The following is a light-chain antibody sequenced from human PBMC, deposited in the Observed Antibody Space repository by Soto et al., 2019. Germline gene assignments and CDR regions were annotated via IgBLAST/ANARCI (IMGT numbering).Light chain of an antibody. V-gene: IGKV3-20*01. CDR1: QTVTNDY. Sequence: EVVLTQSPGTLSLSPGERVTLSCRASQTVTNDYLAWYQQKDGQAPRLLIYDASTRATGVPDRFSGSGSGPEYTLTITRLETEDFAVYSCQQYGFSPISFGQGTRLEIK. CDR2: DAS. J-gene: IGKJ5*01. CDR3: QQYGFSPIS.